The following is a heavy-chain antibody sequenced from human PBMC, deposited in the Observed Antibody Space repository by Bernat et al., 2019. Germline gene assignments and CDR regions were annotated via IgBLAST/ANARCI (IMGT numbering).Heavy chain of an antibody. J-gene: IGHJ4*02. CDR2: IYYSGST. Sequence: QVQLQESGPGLVKSSQTLSLTCTVSGGSISSGGSFWSWIRQHPGKGLEWIGYIYYSGSTYYNPSLKSRVTISVDTSKNQFSLKPSSVTAADTAVYYCARASSGHYYDSSGYYLHYWGQGTLVTVSS. D-gene: IGHD3-22*01. V-gene: IGHV4-31*03. CDR1: GGSISSGGSF. CDR3: ARASSGHYYDSSGYYLHY.